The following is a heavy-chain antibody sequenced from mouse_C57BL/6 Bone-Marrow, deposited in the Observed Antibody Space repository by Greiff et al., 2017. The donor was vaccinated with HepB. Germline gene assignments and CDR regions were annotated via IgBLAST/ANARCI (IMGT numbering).Heavy chain of an antibody. D-gene: IGHD2-1*01. CDR1: GFNIKDYY. CDR2: IDPEDGET. V-gene: IGHV14-2*01. CDR3: AEGIYGISLYYAMDY. Sequence: EVQLQQSGAELVKPGASVKLSCTASGFNIKDYYMHWVKQRTEQGLEWIGRIDPEDGETKYAPKFQGKATITADTSSNTAYLQVSSLTSEDTAVYYCAEGIYGISLYYAMDYWGQGTSVTVSS. J-gene: IGHJ4*01.